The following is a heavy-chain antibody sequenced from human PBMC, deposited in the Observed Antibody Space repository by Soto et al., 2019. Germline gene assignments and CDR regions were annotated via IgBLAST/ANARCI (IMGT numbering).Heavy chain of an antibody. D-gene: IGHD3-16*01. CDR3: ARSPYTSSYNWFDP. J-gene: IGHJ5*02. CDR1: GFTFSDYS. Sequence: GGSLRLSCAASGFTFSDYSMHWVRQAPGKGLEWVSYISRSSSAIYYADSVKGRFTISRDNAKNSLYLQMNSLRDEDTAVYYCARSPYTSSYNWFDPWGQGTLVTVSS. V-gene: IGHV3-48*02. CDR2: ISRSSSAI.